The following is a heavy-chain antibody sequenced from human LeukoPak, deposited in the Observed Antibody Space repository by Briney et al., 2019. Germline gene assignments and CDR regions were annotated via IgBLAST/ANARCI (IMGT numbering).Heavy chain of an antibody. V-gene: IGHV3-7*01. CDR1: GFAFSTYW. CDR3: TTDWWELLRGDY. J-gene: IGHJ4*02. D-gene: IGHD1-26*01. CDR2: INQDGSVK. Sequence: GGSLRLSCAASGFAFSTYWMDWVRQAPGKGLEWVGNINQDGSVKHYVDSVRGRFTISRDNARNSVYLQMSALRVEDTAVYYCTTDWWELLRGDYWGQGTLVTVSS.